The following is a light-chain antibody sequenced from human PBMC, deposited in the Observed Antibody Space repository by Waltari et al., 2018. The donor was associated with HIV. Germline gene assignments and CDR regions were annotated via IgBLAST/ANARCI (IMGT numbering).Light chain of an antibody. CDR3: SSYTSSSTYV. J-gene: IGLJ1*01. CDR2: EVR. V-gene: IGLV2-14*01. Sequence: QSALTQPASVSGSPGQSITISCTGTSSDVSGYNYVSWYHQHPGQSPTLMIYEVRNRPSGVSNRFSGSKSGNTAFLTISGLQAEDEADYYCSSYTSSSTYVFGTGTKVTVL. CDR1: SSDVSGYNY.